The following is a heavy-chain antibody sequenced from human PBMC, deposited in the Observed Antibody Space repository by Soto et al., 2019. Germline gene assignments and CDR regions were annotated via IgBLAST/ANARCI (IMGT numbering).Heavy chain of an antibody. Sequence: QVQLQESGPGLVKPSETLSLTCTVSGGSISSYYWSWIRQPPGKGLEWIGYIYYSGSTNYNPSLNSRVTISVDTSKNQFSLKLSSVTAADTAVYYCASLSYGAETDYWGQGTLVTVSS. CDR2: IYYSGST. CDR1: GGSISSYY. CDR3: ASLSYGAETDY. J-gene: IGHJ4*02. D-gene: IGHD4-17*01. V-gene: IGHV4-59*01.